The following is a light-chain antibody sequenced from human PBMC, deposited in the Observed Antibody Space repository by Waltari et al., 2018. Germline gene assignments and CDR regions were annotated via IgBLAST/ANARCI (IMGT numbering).Light chain of an antibody. CDR3: SSYISSSTLEL. J-gene: IGLJ2*01. CDR2: DVS. Sequence: QSALTQPASVSGSPGQSITISCTGTSSDVGAYNYVSWYQQHPGKAPKVMIFDVSNRPSGVSNRFSGSKSGNTASLTISGLQAEDEAGYYCSSYISSSTLELFGGGTSLTVL. CDR1: SSDVGAYNY. V-gene: IGLV2-14*03.